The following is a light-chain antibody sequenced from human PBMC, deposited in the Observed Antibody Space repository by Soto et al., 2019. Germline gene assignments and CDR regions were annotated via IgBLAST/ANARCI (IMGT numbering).Light chain of an antibody. CDR1: QSVSSSY. Sequence: EIVLTQSPGTLSLCPGERATLSCRASQSVSSSYLAWYQQKPGQAPRLLIYGASSRATGIPDRFSGSGSGTDFTLTISRLEPEDFAVYYCQQFGSSPLFPFGPWTKVDVK. CDR2: GAS. J-gene: IGKJ3*01. V-gene: IGKV3-20*01. CDR3: QQFGSSPLFP.